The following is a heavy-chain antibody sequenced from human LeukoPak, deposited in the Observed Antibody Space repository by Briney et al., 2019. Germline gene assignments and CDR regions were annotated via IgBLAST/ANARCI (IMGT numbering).Heavy chain of an antibody. CDR1: GGSISSYY. CDR3: ARGMEVDYFDY. CDR2: IYHSGST. V-gene: IGHV4-38-2*02. Sequence: SETLSLTCTVSGGSISSYYWGWIRQPPGKGLEWIGSIYHSGSTYYNPSLKSRVTISVDTSKNQFSLKLSSVTAADTAVYYCARGMEVDYFDYWGQGTLVTVSS. D-gene: IGHD1-1*01. J-gene: IGHJ4*02.